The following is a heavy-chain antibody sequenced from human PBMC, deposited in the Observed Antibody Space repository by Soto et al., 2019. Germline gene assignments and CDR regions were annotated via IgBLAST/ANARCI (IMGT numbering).Heavy chain of an antibody. V-gene: IGHV1-8*01. CDR3: ARVAVAARPRWYNWFDP. CDR1: GYTFTDYD. J-gene: IGHJ5*02. Sequence: QEQLVQSGAEVKKPGASVKVSCKTSGYTFTDYDINWVRQAPGQGLEWIGWMNPNSGETGYAQKFPGRVTMTRSASLSTAYLELSSLRSEDTAVYYCARVAVAARPRWYNWFDPWGQGTLVTVSS. CDR2: MNPNSGET. D-gene: IGHD2-15*01.